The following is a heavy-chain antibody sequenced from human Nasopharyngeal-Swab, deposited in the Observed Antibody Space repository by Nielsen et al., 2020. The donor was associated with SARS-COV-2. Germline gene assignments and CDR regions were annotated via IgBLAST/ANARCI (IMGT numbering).Heavy chain of an antibody. J-gene: IGHJ6*02. CDR1: GFTFSSYG. D-gene: IGHD6-19*01. CDR3: ARDEAVAQLSYYGMDV. V-gene: IGHV3-33*01. Sequence: GGSLGLSCAASGFTFSSYGMHWVRQAPGKGLEWVAVIWYDGSNKYYADSVKGRFTISRDNSKNALYLQMNSLRAEDTAVYYCARDEAVAQLSYYGMDVWGQGTTVTVSS. CDR2: IWYDGSNK.